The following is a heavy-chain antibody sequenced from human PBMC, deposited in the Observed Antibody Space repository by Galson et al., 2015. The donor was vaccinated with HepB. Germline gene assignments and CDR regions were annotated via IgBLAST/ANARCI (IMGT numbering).Heavy chain of an antibody. V-gene: IGHV3-30-3*01. CDR3: TRVRGVNGGSYYSLDP. Sequence: SLRLSCAASGFTLSTYPMHWVRQTPGKGLEWVAVISYDESNNYYADSVKGRFIISRDNSKNTLYLQMNSLRAEDTAVYYCTRVRGVNGGSYYSLDPWGQGTLVTVSS. J-gene: IGHJ5*02. CDR1: GFTLSTYP. D-gene: IGHD1-26*01. CDR2: ISYDESNN.